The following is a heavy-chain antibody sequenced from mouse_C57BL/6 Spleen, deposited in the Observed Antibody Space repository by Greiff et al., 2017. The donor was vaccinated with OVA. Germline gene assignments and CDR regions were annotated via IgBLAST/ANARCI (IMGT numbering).Heavy chain of an antibody. D-gene: IGHD1-1*01. V-gene: IGHV1-22*01. Sequence: VQLKQSGPELVKPGASVKMSCKASGYTFTDYNMHWVKQSHGKSLEWIGYINPNNGGTSYNQKFKGKATLTVNKSSSTAYMELRSLTSEDSAVYYCASPYYYGSSRFAYWGQGTLVTVSA. CDR2: INPNNGGT. CDR3: ASPYYYGSSRFAY. J-gene: IGHJ3*01. CDR1: GYTFTDYN.